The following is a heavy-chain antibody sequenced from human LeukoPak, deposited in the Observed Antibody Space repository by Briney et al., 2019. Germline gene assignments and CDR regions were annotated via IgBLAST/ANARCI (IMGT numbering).Heavy chain of an antibody. Sequence: PGGSLRLSCAASGFTFTTYAMSWVRQTPGMGLEWVSSTSNNGGETYYADSVKGRLSISRDNSKNTLYLQINSLRAEDSAMYYCAKSMSTGYRGFFDYWGQGTLVSVSS. CDR1: GFTFTTYA. CDR3: AKSMSTGYRGFFDY. CDR2: TSNNGGET. D-gene: IGHD5/OR15-5a*01. J-gene: IGHJ4*02. V-gene: IGHV3-23*01.